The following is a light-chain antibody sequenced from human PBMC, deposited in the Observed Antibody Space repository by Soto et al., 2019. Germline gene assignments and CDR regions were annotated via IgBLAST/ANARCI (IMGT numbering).Light chain of an antibody. J-gene: IGKJ1*01. CDR2: GAS. CDR3: QQYAASPRT. CDR1: QSVSNNY. V-gene: IGKV3-20*01. Sequence: EVVLTQSPGTLSLSPRERATLSCRASQSVSNNYLAWYQHKPGQAPRLLIYGASNRAPGIPDRFSGSGSGPDFTLTISRLEPEDFAAYSCQQYAASPRTFGQGTLVEVK.